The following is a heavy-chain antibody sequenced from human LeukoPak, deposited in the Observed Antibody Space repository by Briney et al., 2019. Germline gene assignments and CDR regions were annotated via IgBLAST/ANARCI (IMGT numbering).Heavy chain of an antibody. J-gene: IGHJ6*03. D-gene: IGHD2-8*01. CDR3: ARTLMGYNNYYMDV. CDR1: GFTFSDYN. V-gene: IGHV3-11*04. CDR2: ISRSGSTK. Sequence: GGSLRLSCAASGFTFSDYNMRWIRQAPGKGLEWVSSISRSGSTKYYADSVKGRFTISRDNAKNSLFLQMNSLRVEDTAVYYCARTLMGYNNYYMDVWGKGTTVTVSS.